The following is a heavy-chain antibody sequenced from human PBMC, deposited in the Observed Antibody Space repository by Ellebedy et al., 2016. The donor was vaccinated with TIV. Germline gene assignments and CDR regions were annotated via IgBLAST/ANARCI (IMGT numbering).Heavy chain of an antibody. J-gene: IGHJ1*01. CDR2: IKSESEGGTT. V-gene: IGHV3-15*01. CDR3: STYTVGDDS. D-gene: IGHD1-26*01. CDR1: GFSFNNGW. Sequence: PGGSLRLSCSSSGFSFNNGWMNWVRQSPGKGLEWVGRIKSESEGGTTDYAVPVKGRFTISRDDLQNILYLQMNNLTIADTGVYYCSTYTVGDDSWGQGTLVIVSS.